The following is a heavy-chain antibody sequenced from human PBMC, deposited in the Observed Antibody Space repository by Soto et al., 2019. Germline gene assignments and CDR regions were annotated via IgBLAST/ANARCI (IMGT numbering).Heavy chain of an antibody. CDR1: GFSLSSYA. CDR2: MSYDETKK. J-gene: IGHJ4*02. V-gene: IGHV3-30*18. D-gene: IGHD2-15*01. CDR3: AKDRRDGDFMHILVVDF. Sequence: QVQLVESGGGVVQPGWSLRLSCATSGFSLSSYAMHWVRKAPGKGLEWVALMSYDETKKYYADSVKGRFTISRDTSKNTLFLQMNNLRVEDTAVYYCAKDRRDGDFMHILVVDFWGQGALVTVSS.